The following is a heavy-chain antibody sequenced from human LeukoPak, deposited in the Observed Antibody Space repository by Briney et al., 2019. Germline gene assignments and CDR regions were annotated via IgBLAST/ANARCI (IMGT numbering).Heavy chain of an antibody. CDR2: INHSGST. V-gene: IGHV4-34*01. CDR3: ASLVVPAASTPFDY. CDR1: GGSFSGYY. Sequence: SETLSLTCAVYGGSFSGYYWSWIRQPPGKGLEWIGEINHSGSTNYNPSLKSRVTISVDTSKNQFSLKLSSVTAADTAVYYCASLVVPAASTPFDYGGQGTLVTVSS. J-gene: IGHJ4*02. D-gene: IGHD2-2*01.